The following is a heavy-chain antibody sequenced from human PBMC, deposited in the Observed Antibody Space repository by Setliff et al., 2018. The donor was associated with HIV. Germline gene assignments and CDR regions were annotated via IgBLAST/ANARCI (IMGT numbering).Heavy chain of an antibody. J-gene: IGHJ4*02. V-gene: IGHV1-2*04. Sequence: GASVKVSCKASGYTFTGYYMHWVRQAPGQGLEWMGWINPNSGGTNYAQEFQGWVTMTRDTSISTAYMELSRLRSDDTAVYYCAGSILTGYYTFGADYWGQGTLVTVSS. D-gene: IGHD3-9*01. CDR2: INPNSGGT. CDR3: AGSILTGYYTFGADY. CDR1: GYTFTGYY.